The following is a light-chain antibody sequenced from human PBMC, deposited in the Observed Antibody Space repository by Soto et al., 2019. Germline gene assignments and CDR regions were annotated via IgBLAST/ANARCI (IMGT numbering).Light chain of an antibody. CDR2: NNA. V-gene: IGLV1-40*01. CDR3: QSHDNSLSGFYV. J-gene: IGLJ1*01. Sequence: QSALTQPPSVSGAPGQRVTISCTGSSSNIGAGYAVHWYQHPPGTGPKLLIYNNAIRPSGVPDRFSGSRSATSASLAITGLQAEDEADYYCQSHDNSLSGFYVFGTGTKVT. CDR1: SSNIGAGYA.